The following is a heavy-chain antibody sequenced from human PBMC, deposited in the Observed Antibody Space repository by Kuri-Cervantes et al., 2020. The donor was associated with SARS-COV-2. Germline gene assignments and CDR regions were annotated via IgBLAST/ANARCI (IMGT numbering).Heavy chain of an antibody. CDR2: INPNSGGT. V-gene: IGHV1-2*02. CDR1: GYTFTGYY. Sequence: ASVKVSCKASGYTFTGYYMHWVRQAPGQGLEWMGWINPNSGGTNYAQKFQGRVTMTRDTSITIAYLEMNSLTSDDTAVYYCARLRQLEEGYWGQGTLVTVSS. CDR3: ARLRQLEEGY. D-gene: IGHD1-1*01. J-gene: IGHJ4*02.